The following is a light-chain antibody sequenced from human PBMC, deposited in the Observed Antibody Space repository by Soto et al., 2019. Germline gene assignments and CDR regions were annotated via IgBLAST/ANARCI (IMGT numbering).Light chain of an antibody. Sequence: ELVLTQSPGTLSLSPGERATLSCRASQSVSSSYLAWYQQKPGQAPRRLIYGASSRATGIPDRFSGSGSGTDFTLTISRLEPEDFAVYYCQQYGDSIFTFGPGTKVDIK. V-gene: IGKV3-20*01. CDR1: QSVSSSY. CDR2: GAS. J-gene: IGKJ3*01. CDR3: QQYGDSIFT.